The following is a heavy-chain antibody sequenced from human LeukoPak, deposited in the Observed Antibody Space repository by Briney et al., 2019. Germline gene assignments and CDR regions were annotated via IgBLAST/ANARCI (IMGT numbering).Heavy chain of an antibody. J-gene: IGHJ4*02. D-gene: IGHD3-3*01. CDR3: ASDSRVDFWSGYLFDY. Sequence: PGGSLRLSCAASGFTFSSHSMNWVRQAPGKGLEWVSSISSSSSYIYYADSVKGRFTISRGNAKNSLYLQMNSLRAEDTAVYYCASDSRVDFWSGYLFDYWGQGTLVTVSS. V-gene: IGHV3-21*01. CDR2: ISSSSSYI. CDR1: GFTFSSHS.